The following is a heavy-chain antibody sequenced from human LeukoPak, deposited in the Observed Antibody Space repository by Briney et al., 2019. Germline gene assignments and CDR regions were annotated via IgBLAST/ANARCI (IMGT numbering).Heavy chain of an antibody. D-gene: IGHD5-12*01. V-gene: IGHV4-59*01. CDR2: IYYSGST. CDR1: GGSISSYY. CDR3: ARASGYDYYGTPTYFDY. Sequence: PSETLSLTCTVSGGSISSYYWSWIRQPPGKGLEWIGYIYYSGSTNYNPSLKSRVTISVDTSKNQFSLKLSSVTAADTAVYYCARASGYDYYGTPTYFDYWGQGTLVTVSP. J-gene: IGHJ4*02.